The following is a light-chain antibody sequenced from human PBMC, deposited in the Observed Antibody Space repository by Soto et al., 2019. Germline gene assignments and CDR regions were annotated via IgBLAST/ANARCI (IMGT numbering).Light chain of an antibody. CDR3: SSYVSSKTYV. J-gene: IGLJ1*01. Sequence: QSVLTQPASVSGSPGQSITISCTGTRIDVGGYDYVSWYQQHPGKAPKLMIYEVINRPSGVSSRFSGSKSGNTASLTISGLQAEDEADYYCSSYVSSKTYVFGTGTKLTVL. CDR2: EVI. CDR1: RIDVGGYDY. V-gene: IGLV2-14*01.